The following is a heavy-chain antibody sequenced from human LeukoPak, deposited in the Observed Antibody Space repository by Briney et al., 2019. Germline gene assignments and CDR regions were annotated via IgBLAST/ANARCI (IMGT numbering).Heavy chain of an antibody. CDR2: ISSSSSYI. V-gene: IGHV3-21*01. CDR1: GFTFSSYS. Sequence: PGGSLRLSCAASGFTFSSYSMNWVRQAPGKGLEWVSSISSSSSYIYYADSVKGRFAISRDNAKNSLYLQMNSLRAEDTAVYYCARVHAAVVTGDYWGQGTLVTVSS. J-gene: IGHJ4*02. CDR3: ARVHAAVVTGDY. D-gene: IGHD6-13*01.